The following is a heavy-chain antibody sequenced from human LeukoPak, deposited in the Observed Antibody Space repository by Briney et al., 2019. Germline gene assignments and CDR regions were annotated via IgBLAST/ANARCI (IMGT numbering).Heavy chain of an antibody. CDR2: ISSSSSYI. Sequence: KTGGSLRLSCAASGFTFSSYSMNWVRQAPGKGLEWVSSISSSSSYIYYAASVKGRFTISRGNAKNSLYLQMNSLRAEDTAVYYCAKDPTHYRVWDYYETIGLSYWGQGTLVTVSS. J-gene: IGHJ4*02. CDR3: AKDPTHYRVWDYYETIGLSY. CDR1: GFTFSSYS. V-gene: IGHV3-21*01. D-gene: IGHD3-22*01.